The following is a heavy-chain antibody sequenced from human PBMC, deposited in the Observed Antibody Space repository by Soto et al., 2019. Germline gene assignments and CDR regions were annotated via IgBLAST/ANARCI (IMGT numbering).Heavy chain of an antibody. CDR3: ARVFSRRMATLYYYGMDV. V-gene: IGHV4-39*07. CDR1: GDSIDRSDFY. J-gene: IGHJ6*02. CDR2: IIYSGST. Sequence: SETLSLTCTVSGDSIDRSDFYWAWIRQTPNNGLEWMGNIIYSGSTNYNPSHKSRVTISVDTSKNQFSLKLSSVTAADAAVYYCARVFSRRMATLYYYGMDVWGQGTTVTVSS. D-gene: IGHD5-12*01.